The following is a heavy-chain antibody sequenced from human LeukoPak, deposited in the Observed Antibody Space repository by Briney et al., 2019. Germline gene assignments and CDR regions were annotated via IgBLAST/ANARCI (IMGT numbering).Heavy chain of an antibody. CDR1: GGSFSGYY. CDR2: INHSGST. Sequence: PSETLSLTCAVYGGSFSGYYWSWIRQPPGKGLEWIGEINHSGSTNYNPSLKSRVTISVDTSKNQFSLKLSSVTAADTAVYYCASLLRRYSSHNWFDPWGQGTLVNVSS. J-gene: IGHJ5*02. CDR3: ASLLRRYSSHNWFDP. V-gene: IGHV4-34*01. D-gene: IGHD6-13*01.